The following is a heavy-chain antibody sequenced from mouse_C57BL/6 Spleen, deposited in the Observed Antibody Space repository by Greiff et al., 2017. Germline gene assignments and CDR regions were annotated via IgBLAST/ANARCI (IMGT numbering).Heavy chain of an antibody. V-gene: IGHV1-5*01. J-gene: IGHJ3*01. D-gene: IGHD1-1*01. Sequence: VQLQQSGTVLARPGASVKMSCKTSGYTFTSYWMHWVKQRPGQGLEWIGAIYPGNSDTSYNQKFKGKAKLTAVTSASTADMALSSLTNEDSAVYYGTRSRITTVVDPVAYWGQGTLVTVSA. CDR2: IYPGNSDT. CDR1: GYTFTSYW. CDR3: TRSRITTVVDPVAY.